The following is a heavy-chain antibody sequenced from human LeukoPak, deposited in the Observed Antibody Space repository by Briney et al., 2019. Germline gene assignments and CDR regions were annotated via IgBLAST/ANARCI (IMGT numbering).Heavy chain of an antibody. D-gene: IGHD4-17*01. CDR1: GGSISSYY. CDR3: ARGLPATVTTDIDAFDI. CDR2: IYHSGST. J-gene: IGHJ3*02. Sequence: KTSETLSLTCTVSGGSISSYYWSWIRQPPGKGLEWIGYIYHSGSTYYNPSLKSRVTISVDRSKNQFSLKLSSVTAADTAVYYCARGLPATVTTDIDAFDIWGQGTMVTVSS. V-gene: IGHV4-59*12.